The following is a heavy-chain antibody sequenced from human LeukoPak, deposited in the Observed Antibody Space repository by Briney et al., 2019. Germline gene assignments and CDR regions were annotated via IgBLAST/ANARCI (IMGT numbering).Heavy chain of an antibody. D-gene: IGHD4-17*01. CDR3: ARQRRRATVTTLTSSVDYCMDV. J-gene: IGHJ6*04. Sequence: GASVKVSCKASGGTFSSYAISWVRQAPGQGLEWMGGIIPIFGTANYAQKFQGRVTITADKSTSTAYMELSSLRSEDTAVYYCARQRRRATVTTLTSSVDYCMDVWGKGTTVTVSS. V-gene: IGHV1-69*06. CDR2: IIPIFGTA. CDR1: GGTFSSYA.